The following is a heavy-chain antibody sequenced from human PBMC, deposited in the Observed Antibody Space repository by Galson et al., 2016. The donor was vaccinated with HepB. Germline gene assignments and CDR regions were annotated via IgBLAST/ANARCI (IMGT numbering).Heavy chain of an antibody. CDR1: GFTFGTYA. CDR3: AKGVYNWNDEGVDY. Sequence: SLRLSCAASGFTFGTYAMAWVRQAPGKGLEWVSGVSGSAVSTFYADSVRGRFTISRDNSKNTLYLQMNSLTAEDTAVYYCAKGVYNWNDEGVDYWGQGTLVTVSS. CDR2: VSGSAVST. D-gene: IGHD1-1*01. V-gene: IGHV3-23*01. J-gene: IGHJ4*02.